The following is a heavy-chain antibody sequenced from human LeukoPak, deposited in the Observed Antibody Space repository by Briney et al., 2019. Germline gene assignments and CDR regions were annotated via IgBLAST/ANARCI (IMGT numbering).Heavy chain of an antibody. Sequence: ASVKVSCKASGYTFTSYGISWVRQAPGQGLEWMGGIIPIFGTANYAQKFQGRVTITADESTSTAYMELSSLRSEDTAVYYCAREGGKYYYDSSTRCFDYWGQGTLVTVSS. D-gene: IGHD3-22*01. V-gene: IGHV1-69*13. J-gene: IGHJ4*02. CDR2: IIPIFGTA. CDR3: AREGGKYYYDSSTRCFDY. CDR1: GYTFTSYG.